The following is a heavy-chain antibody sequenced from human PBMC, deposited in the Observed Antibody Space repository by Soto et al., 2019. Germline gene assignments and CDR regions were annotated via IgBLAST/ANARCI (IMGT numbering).Heavy chain of an antibody. V-gene: IGHV4-39*01. J-gene: IGHJ4*02. CDR3: ARQGKDGYVRLDY. CDR2: IYYSGST. Sequence: PSDTLSLTCTVSGGSISSSSYYWGWIRQPPGKGLEWIGSIYYSGSTYYNPSLKSRVTISVDTSKNQFSLKLSSVTAADTAVYYCARQGKDGYVRLDYWGQGTLVTVSS. CDR1: GGSISSSSYY. D-gene: IGHD5-12*01.